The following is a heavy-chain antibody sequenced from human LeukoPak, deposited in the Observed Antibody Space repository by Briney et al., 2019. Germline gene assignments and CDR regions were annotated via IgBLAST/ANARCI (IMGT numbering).Heavy chain of an antibody. CDR3: ATDPRPDSGNFLGFDY. D-gene: IGHD4-23*01. CDR2: INQDGSEK. Sequence: GGSLRLSCVASGFSFSRYWMSWVRQAPGKGLEWVANINQDGSEKYYVDSVKGRFTISRDNSKNSFYLQMSSLRAEDTAVYYCATDPRPDSGNFLGFDYSGQGTLVTVSS. V-gene: IGHV3-7*01. CDR1: GFSFSRYW. J-gene: IGHJ4*02.